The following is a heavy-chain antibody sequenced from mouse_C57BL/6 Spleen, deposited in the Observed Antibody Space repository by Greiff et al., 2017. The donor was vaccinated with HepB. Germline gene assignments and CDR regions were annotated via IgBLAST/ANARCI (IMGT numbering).Heavy chain of an antibody. V-gene: IGHV1-15*01. Sequence: VKLMESGAELVRPGASVTLSCKASGYTFTDYEMHWVKQTPVHGLEWIGAIDPETGGTAYNQKFKGKAILTADKSSSTAYMELRSLTSEDSAVYYCTRSNYYGSSPDYWGQGTTLTVSS. CDR1: GYTFTDYE. D-gene: IGHD1-1*01. J-gene: IGHJ2*01. CDR2: IDPETGGT. CDR3: TRSNYYGSSPDY.